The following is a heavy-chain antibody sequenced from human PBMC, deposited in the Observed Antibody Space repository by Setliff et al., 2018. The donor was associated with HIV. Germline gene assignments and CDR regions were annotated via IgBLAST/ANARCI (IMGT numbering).Heavy chain of an antibody. V-gene: IGHV2-5*01. CDR3: AYSGRQLRGPYFDF. CDR1: GLSLSTSGVG. Sequence: SGPTLVNPTQTLTLTCTFSGLSLSTSGVGVGWIRQSPGKALEWLAIIYWNNNKHYSTSLKSRLTVTKDTSKNRVVFTMTNMDPVDTATYYCAYSGRQLRGPYFDFWGQGTPVTVSS. D-gene: IGHD1-1*01. J-gene: IGHJ4*02. CDR2: IYWNNNK.